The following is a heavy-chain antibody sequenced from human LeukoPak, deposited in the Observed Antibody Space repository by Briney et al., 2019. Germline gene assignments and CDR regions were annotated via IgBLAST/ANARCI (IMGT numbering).Heavy chain of an antibody. CDR3: AREVITFDY. CDR2: ISYDGSNK. J-gene: IGHJ4*02. Sequence: GRSLRLSCAASGFTFSSYAMHWVRQAPGKGLEWVAVISYDGSNKYYADSVKGRFTISRDNSKNTLYLQMNSLRDEDTAVYYCAREVITFDYWGQGTLVTVSS. V-gene: IGHV3-30-3*01. CDR1: GFTFSSYA. D-gene: IGHD3-22*01.